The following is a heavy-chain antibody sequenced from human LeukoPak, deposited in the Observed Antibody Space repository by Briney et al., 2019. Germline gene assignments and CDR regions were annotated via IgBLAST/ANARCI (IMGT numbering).Heavy chain of an antibody. J-gene: IGHJ4*02. D-gene: IGHD3-22*01. CDR3: ARADSSGYYPRPFDY. Sequence: PSQTLSLTCAVSGGSISSGGYSWSWIRQPPGKGLEWIVYIYHSGSTYYNPSLKSRVTISVDTSKNQFSLKLSSVTAADTAVYYCARADSSGYYPRPFDYWGQGTLVTVSS. CDR2: IYHSGST. CDR1: GGSISSGGYS. V-gene: IGHV4-30-2*05.